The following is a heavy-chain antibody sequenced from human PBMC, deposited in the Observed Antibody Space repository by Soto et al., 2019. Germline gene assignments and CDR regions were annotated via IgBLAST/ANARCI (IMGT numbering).Heavy chain of an antibody. CDR1: GGTFSSYT. J-gene: IGHJ5*02. D-gene: IGHD2-15*01. CDR3: ARDGGCSGGSCYLGWFDP. Sequence: QVQLVQSGAEVKKPGSSVKVSCKASGGTFSSYTISWVRQAPGQGLEWMGRIIPILGIANYAQKFQGRVKITADKSTSTAYMELSSLRSEDTAVYYCARDGGCSGGSCYLGWFDPWGQGTLVTVSS. CDR2: IIPILGIA. V-gene: IGHV1-69*08.